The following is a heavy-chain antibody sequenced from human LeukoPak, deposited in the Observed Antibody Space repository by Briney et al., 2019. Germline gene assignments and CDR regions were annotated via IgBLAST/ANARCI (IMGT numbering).Heavy chain of an antibody. D-gene: IGHD5-24*01. CDR3: ARDTDGDGYNSENDAFDI. V-gene: IGHV1-69*05. Sequence: ASAKVSCKASGGTFSSYAISRVRQAPGQGLEWMGGIIPIFGTANYAQKFQGRVTITTDESTSTAYMELSSLRSEDTAVYYCARDTDGDGYNSENDAFDIWGQGTMVTVSS. CDR2: IIPIFGTA. J-gene: IGHJ3*02. CDR1: GGTFSSYA.